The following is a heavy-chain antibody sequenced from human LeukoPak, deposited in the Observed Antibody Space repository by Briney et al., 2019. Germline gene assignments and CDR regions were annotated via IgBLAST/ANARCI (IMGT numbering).Heavy chain of an antibody. J-gene: IGHJ4*02. CDR1: GVSISSYY. CDR3: ARIDASTLPYFDL. Sequence: PSETLSLTCTVSGVSISSYYWSWIRQPPGKGLEWIGYIDNSGNTNYNPSLKSRVTISVDTSKNQFHLKLTSVTAADTAVYFCARIDASTLPYFDLWGQGTLVTVSS. CDR2: IDNSGNT. V-gene: IGHV4-59*08. D-gene: IGHD2-2*01.